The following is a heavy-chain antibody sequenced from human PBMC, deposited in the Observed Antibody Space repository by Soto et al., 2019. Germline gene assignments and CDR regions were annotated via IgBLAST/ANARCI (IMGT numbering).Heavy chain of an antibody. CDR3: ARQLAYYGSGSSP. CDR2: IYYSGST. V-gene: IGHV4-39*01. D-gene: IGHD3-10*01. CDR1: GGSISSSEFY. J-gene: IGHJ4*02. Sequence: PSETLSITCTVSGGSISSSEFYWGWIRQPPGKGLEWIGSIYYSGSTHYNPSLKSRVTIYVDTSKNQFSLKLSSVTAADTAVYYCARQLAYYGSGSSPWGQGTLVTVSS.